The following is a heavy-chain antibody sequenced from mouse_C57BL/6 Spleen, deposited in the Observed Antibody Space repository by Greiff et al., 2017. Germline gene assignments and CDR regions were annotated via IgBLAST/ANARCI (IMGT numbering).Heavy chain of an antibody. D-gene: IGHD1-1*01. Sequence: VQLQQSGAELARPGASVKMSCKASGYTFTSYTMHWVKQRPGQGLEWIGYINPSSGYTKYNQKFKDKATLTADKSSSTAYMQLSSLTSEDSAVYYCARSIPYYYGSSYAMDYWGQGTSVTVSS. CDR3: ARSIPYYYGSSYAMDY. J-gene: IGHJ4*01. V-gene: IGHV1-4*01. CDR1: GYTFTSYT. CDR2: INPSSGYT.